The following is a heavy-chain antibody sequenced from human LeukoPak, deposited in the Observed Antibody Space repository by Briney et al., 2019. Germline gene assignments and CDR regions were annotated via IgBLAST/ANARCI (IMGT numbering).Heavy chain of an antibody. CDR3: ARGRFLEWLLLRGIDY. V-gene: IGHV1-2*02. CDR2: INPNSGGT. D-gene: IGHD3-3*01. J-gene: IGHJ4*02. CDR1: GYTFTGYY. Sequence: ASVKVSCKASGYTFTGYYMHWVRQAPGQGLEWMGWINPNSGGTNYAQKFQGRVTMTRDTSISTAYMELSRLRSDDTAVYYCARGRFLEWLLLRGIDYWGQGTLVTVSS.